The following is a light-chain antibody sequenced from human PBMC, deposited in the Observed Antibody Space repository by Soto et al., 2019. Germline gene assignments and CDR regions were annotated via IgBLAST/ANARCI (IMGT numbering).Light chain of an antibody. Sequence: QSVLTQPPSASGTPGQRVTISCSGSSSNIGGNSVNWYQHLPGTAPKILIYSDDERPSGVPDRFSGSKSGTSASLAISGLKSEDEADYYCAAWDDNLNGPVFGGGTKLTVL. CDR3: AAWDDNLNGPV. CDR1: SSNIGGNS. CDR2: SDD. J-gene: IGLJ2*01. V-gene: IGLV1-44*01.